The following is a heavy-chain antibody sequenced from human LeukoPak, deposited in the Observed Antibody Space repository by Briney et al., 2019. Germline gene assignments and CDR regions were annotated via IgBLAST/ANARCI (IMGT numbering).Heavy chain of an antibody. CDR2: MNTDGSTI. V-gene: IGHV3-74*01. J-gene: IGHJ5*02. D-gene: IGHD6-19*01. CDR1: GFIFSNYW. CDR3: ATAGKYRFDN. Sequence: GGSLRLSCAASGFIFSNYWMHWVRQVPGEELVWVSRMNTDGSTINYADYVKGRFTISRDNAKNTLYLQMNSLTTEDTAVYYCATAGKYRFDNWGQGILVTVSS.